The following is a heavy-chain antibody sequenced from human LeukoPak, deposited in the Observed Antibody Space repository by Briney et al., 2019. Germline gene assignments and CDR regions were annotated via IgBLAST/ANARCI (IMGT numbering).Heavy chain of an antibody. V-gene: IGHV4-59*01. CDR3: ARGTVRSSEYYFDY. CDR2: IYYSGGT. Sequence: PSETLSLTCTVSGGSISSYYWSWIRQPPGKGLEWIGYIYYSGGTNYNPSLKSRVTISVDTSKNQFSLKLSSVTAADTAVYYCARGTVRSSEYYFDYWGQGTLVTVSS. J-gene: IGHJ4*02. D-gene: IGHD6-13*01. CDR1: GGSISSYY.